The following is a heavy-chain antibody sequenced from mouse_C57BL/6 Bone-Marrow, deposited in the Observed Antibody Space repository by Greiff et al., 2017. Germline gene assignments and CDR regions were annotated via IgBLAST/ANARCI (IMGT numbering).Heavy chain of an antibody. J-gene: IGHJ2*01. V-gene: IGHV1-61*01. Sequence: VQLQQSGAELVRPGSSVKLSCKASGYTFTSYRMDWVKQRPRQGLEWIGNIYPSDSETHYNQKFKDKATLTVDKSSSPAYMQLSSLTSEGSAVYYCARSESCYGVHYFDYWGQGTTLTVSS. CDR2: IYPSDSET. CDR3: ARSESCYGVHYFDY. D-gene: IGHD1-1*01. CDR1: GYTFTSYR.